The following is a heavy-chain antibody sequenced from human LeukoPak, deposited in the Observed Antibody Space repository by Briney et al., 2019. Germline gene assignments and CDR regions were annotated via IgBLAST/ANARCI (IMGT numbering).Heavy chain of an antibody. CDR2: IKQDGSEK. CDR1: GFSFSDYW. J-gene: IGHJ4*02. CDR3: ASRISSGNYFFDY. D-gene: IGHD1-26*01. V-gene: IGHV3-7*01. Sequence: GGSLRLSCAASGFSFSDYWMSWVRQAPGKGLEWVANIKQDGSEKYYVDSVKGRFTISRDNAKNSLYLQMNSLRAEDTAVYYCASRISSGNYFFDYWGQGTLVTVSS.